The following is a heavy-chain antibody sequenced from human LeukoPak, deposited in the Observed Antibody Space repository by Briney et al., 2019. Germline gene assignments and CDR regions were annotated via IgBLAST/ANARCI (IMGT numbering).Heavy chain of an antibody. CDR3: AKDGGYCSSTSCYYGMDV. CDR1: GFTFSSYA. V-gene: IGHV3-23*01. D-gene: IGHD2-2*01. CDR2: ISGSGGST. J-gene: IGHJ6*02. Sequence: GGSLRLSCAASGFTFSSYAMSWVRQAPGKGLEWVSAISGSGGSTYYADSVKGQFTISRDNSKNTLYLQMNSLRAEDTAVYYCAKDGGYCSSTSCYYGMDVWGQGTTVTVSS.